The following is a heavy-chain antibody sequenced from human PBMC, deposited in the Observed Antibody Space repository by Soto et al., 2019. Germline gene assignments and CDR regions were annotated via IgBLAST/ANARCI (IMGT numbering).Heavy chain of an antibody. Sequence: PSETLSLTCAVYGGSFSGYYWSWIRQPPGKGLEWIGEINHSGSTNYNPSLKSRVTISVDTSRNQFSLKLSSVTAADTAVYYCARGYGDYVLWGQGTLVTAPQ. CDR2: INHSGST. CDR1: GGSFSGYY. J-gene: IGHJ4*02. D-gene: IGHD4-17*01. CDR3: ARGYGDYVL. V-gene: IGHV4-34*01.